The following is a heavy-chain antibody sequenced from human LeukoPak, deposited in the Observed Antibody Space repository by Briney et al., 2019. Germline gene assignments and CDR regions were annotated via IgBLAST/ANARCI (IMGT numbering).Heavy chain of an antibody. CDR1: GGSFSGYY. D-gene: IGHD3-3*01. CDR2: IYYSGST. Sequence: SETLSLTCAVYGGSFSGYYWSWIRQPPGKGLEWIGYIYYSGSTNYNPSLKSRVTISVDTSKNQFSLKLSSVTAADTAVYYCARGFWSGYPSGRFDYWGQGTLVTVSP. J-gene: IGHJ4*02. V-gene: IGHV4-59*01. CDR3: ARGFWSGYPSGRFDY.